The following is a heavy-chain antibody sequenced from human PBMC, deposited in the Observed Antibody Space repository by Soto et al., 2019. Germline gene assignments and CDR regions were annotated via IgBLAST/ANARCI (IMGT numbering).Heavy chain of an antibody. Sequence: SETLSLTCTVSGGSISSSSYYWGWIRQPPGKGLEWIGSIYYSGSTYYNPSLKSRVTISVDTSKNQFSLKLSSVTAADTAVYYCARHVYSSGWYELGWFDPWGQGTLVTVSS. CDR2: IYYSGST. CDR1: GGSISSSSYY. CDR3: ARHVYSSGWYELGWFDP. D-gene: IGHD6-19*01. J-gene: IGHJ5*02. V-gene: IGHV4-39*01.